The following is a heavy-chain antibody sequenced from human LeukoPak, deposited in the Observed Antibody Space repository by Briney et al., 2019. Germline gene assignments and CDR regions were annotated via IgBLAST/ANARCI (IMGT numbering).Heavy chain of an antibody. CDR2: ISSSSSYI. CDR3: ARVPDPLGYCSSTSCYLEYYYGMDV. CDR1: GFTFSSYS. J-gene: IGHJ6*02. V-gene: IGHV3-21*01. D-gene: IGHD2-2*01. Sequence: PGGSLRLSCAASGFTFSSYSMNWVRQAPGKGLEWVSSISSSSSYIYYADSVKGRFTISRDNAKNSLYLQTNSLRAEDTAVYYCARVPDPLGYCSSTSCYLEYYYGMDVWGQGTTVTVSS.